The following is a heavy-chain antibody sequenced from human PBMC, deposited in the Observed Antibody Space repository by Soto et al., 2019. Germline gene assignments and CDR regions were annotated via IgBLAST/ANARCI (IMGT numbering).Heavy chain of an antibody. V-gene: IGHV3-30-3*01. D-gene: IGHD1-7*01. CDR1: GFTFSSYA. J-gene: IGHJ4*02. CDR2: ISYDGSNK. CDR3: ARDLTGTTFDY. Sequence: ESGGGVVQPGRSLRLSCAASGFTFSSYAMHWVRQAPGKGLEWVAVISYDGSNKYYADSVKGRFTISRDNSKNTLYLQMNSLRAEDTAVYYCARDLTGTTFDYWGQGTLVTVSS.